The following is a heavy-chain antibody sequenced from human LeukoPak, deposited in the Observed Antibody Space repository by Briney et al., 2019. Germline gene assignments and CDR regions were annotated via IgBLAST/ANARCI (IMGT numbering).Heavy chain of an antibody. CDR2: IYTSGST. V-gene: IGHV4-38-2*02. J-gene: IGHJ4*02. D-gene: IGHD3-10*01. CDR3: ARVGSGSYYPSFDY. Sequence: SETLSLTCTVSGYSISTGYYWDWIRQPPGKGLEWIGRIYTSGSTNYNPSLKSRVTISVDTSKNQFSLKLSSVTAADTAVYYCARVGSGSYYPSFDYWGQGTLVTVSS. CDR1: GYSISTGYY.